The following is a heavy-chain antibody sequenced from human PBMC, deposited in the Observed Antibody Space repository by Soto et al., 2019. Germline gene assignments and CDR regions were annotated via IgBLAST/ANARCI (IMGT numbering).Heavy chain of an antibody. CDR1: GFTFNNFA. J-gene: IGHJ4*02. CDR3: AKVKDIVVVVAATPDY. CDR2: ISGSGGST. V-gene: IGHV3-23*01. Sequence: GSLRLSCAATGFTFNNFAMNWVRQGPGKGLEWVSAISGSGGSTYYADSVKGRFTISRDNSKNTLYLQMNSLRAEDTAVYYCAKVKDIVVVVAATPDYWGQGTLVTVSS. D-gene: IGHD2-15*01.